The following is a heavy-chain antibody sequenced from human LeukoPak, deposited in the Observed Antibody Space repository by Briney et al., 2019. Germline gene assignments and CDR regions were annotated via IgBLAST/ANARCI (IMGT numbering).Heavy chain of an antibody. CDR2: ISSNGGTT. J-gene: IGHJ2*01. V-gene: IGHV3-64*01. Sequence: GGSLRLSCAASGFTFSSYAMHWVRQAPGKGLEYVSAISSNGGTTYYANYVKGRFTISRDNSKNTLYLQMGSLRAEDMAVYYCARTYGDYDWYFDLWGRGTLVTVSS. CDR3: ARTYGDYDWYFDL. D-gene: IGHD4-17*01. CDR1: GFTFSSYA.